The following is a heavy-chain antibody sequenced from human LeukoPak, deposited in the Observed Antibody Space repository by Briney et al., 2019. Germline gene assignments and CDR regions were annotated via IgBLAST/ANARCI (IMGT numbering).Heavy chain of an antibody. J-gene: IGHJ4*02. Sequence: GESLKISCKGSGYSFTGYWIGWVRQMPGKGPEWLGIIYPGDSDTRYSPSFQGQVTISADKSITTAYLQWSSLKDADTAMYYCARSYSNYYDSSGYYPLGYWGQGTLVTVSS. CDR3: ARSYSNYYDSSGYYPLGY. CDR2: IYPGDSDT. CDR1: GYSFTGYW. V-gene: IGHV5-51*01. D-gene: IGHD3-22*01.